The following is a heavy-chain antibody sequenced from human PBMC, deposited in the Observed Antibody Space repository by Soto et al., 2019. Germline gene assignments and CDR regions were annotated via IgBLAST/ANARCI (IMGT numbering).Heavy chain of an antibody. V-gene: IGHV3-23*01. Sequence: GGSVRLSCAASGFTFSSYAMSWVRQAPGKGLVWVSAISGSGGSTYYADSVKGRFTISRDNSKNTLYLQMNSLRAEDTAVYYCASSSGDLYYYGSGSYYLAYWGQGTLVTVSS. J-gene: IGHJ4*02. CDR3: ASSSGDLYYYGSGSYYLAY. D-gene: IGHD3-10*01. CDR1: GFTFSSYA. CDR2: ISGSGGST.